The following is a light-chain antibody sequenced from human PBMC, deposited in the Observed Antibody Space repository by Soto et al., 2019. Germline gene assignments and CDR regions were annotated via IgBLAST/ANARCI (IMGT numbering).Light chain of an antibody. CDR3: QHYNSYSEA. J-gene: IGKJ1*01. CDR2: GAS. Sequence: EIVLTQSPGTLSLSPGERATLSCKASQSVSNNYLAWYQQKPGQAPRLLIYGASNSATGIPDRFSGSGSGTDFTLTISRLEPDDFATYYCQHYNSYSEAFGQGTKVDIK. CDR1: QSVSNNY. V-gene: IGKV3-20*01.